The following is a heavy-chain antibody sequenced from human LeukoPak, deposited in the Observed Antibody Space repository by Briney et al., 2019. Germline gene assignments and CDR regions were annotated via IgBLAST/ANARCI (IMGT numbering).Heavy chain of an antibody. Sequence: GGSLRLSCAASGFTFSSYSMNWVRQAPGKGLEWVSYISSSSSTIYYADSVKGRFTISRDNAKNSLYLQMNSLRAEDTAVYYCARFEQQLVLDAFDIWGQGTMVTVSS. D-gene: IGHD6-13*01. J-gene: IGHJ3*02. CDR1: GFTFSSYS. V-gene: IGHV3-48*01. CDR3: ARFEQQLVLDAFDI. CDR2: ISSSSSTI.